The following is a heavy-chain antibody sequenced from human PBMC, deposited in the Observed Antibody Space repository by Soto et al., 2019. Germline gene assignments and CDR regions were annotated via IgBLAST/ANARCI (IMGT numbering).Heavy chain of an antibody. Sequence: PGGSLRLSCAASGFTFSSYGMHWVRQAPGRGLEWVAVISYDGSNKYYADSVKGRFTISRDNSKNTLYLQMNSLRAEDTAVYYCAKVLRFLEWLPFDYWGQGXLVTVSS. CDR3: AKVLRFLEWLPFDY. D-gene: IGHD3-3*01. CDR1: GFTFSSYG. CDR2: ISYDGSNK. V-gene: IGHV3-30*18. J-gene: IGHJ4*02.